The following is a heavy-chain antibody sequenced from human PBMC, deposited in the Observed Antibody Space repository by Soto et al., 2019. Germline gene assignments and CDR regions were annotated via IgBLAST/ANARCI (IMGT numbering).Heavy chain of an antibody. J-gene: IGHJ5*02. D-gene: IGHD3-3*01. CDR1: GYTFTSYA. Sequence: ASVKVSYKASGYTFTSYAMHWVRQAPGQKPEWMGWINAGNGNTKYSQKFQRRDTNTRNRFTRTAYMELRRLRSEDTAVYFCASMYDFWSNPGLDPSHKGSMITISS. V-gene: IGHV1-3*01. CDR3: ASMYDFWSNPGLDP. CDR2: INAGNGNT.